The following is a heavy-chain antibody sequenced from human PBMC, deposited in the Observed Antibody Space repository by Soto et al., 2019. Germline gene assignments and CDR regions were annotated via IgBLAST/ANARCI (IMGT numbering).Heavy chain of an antibody. D-gene: IGHD2-2*01. CDR2: IIPISGTA. Sequence: QVQLVQSGAEVKKPGSSVKVSCKASGGTFSSYAISWVRQAPGQGLEWMGGIIPISGTANYAQKFQGRVTITADKSTGTAYMEMSSLRSEDTAVYYCARSPGRSTSLEVYYYYYSGMDVWGQGNTVTVSS. CDR1: GGTFSSYA. J-gene: IGHJ6*02. CDR3: ARSPGRSTSLEVYYYYYSGMDV. V-gene: IGHV1-69*06.